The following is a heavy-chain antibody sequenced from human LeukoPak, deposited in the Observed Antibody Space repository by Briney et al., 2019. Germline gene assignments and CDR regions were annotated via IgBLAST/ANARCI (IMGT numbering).Heavy chain of an antibody. Sequence: GGSLRLSCAASGFTFSSYAMHWVRQAPGKGLEWVAVISYDGSNKYYPDSVKGRFTISRDNSKNTLYLQMNSLRAEDTAVYYCARDSGFSGTQRGEYWGQGTQVTVSS. V-gene: IGHV3-30*04. CDR1: GFTFSSYA. CDR2: ISYDGSNK. D-gene: IGHD6-6*01. CDR3: ARDSGFSGTQRGEY. J-gene: IGHJ4*02.